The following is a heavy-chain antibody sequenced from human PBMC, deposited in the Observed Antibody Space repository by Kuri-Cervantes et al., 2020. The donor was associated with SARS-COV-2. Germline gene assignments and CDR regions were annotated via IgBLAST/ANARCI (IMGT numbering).Heavy chain of an antibody. J-gene: IGHJ5*02. D-gene: IGHD3-3*01. CDR3: ARSPDLWWFDP. CDR1: GGSISNSSYY. Sequence: GSLRLSCTVSGGSISNSSYYWGWIRQPPGKGLEWIGSIYYSGSTYYNPSLKSRVTISVDTSKNQFSLKLSSVTAADTAVYYCARSPDLWWFDPWGQGTLVTVSS. CDR2: IYYSGST. V-gene: IGHV4-39*07.